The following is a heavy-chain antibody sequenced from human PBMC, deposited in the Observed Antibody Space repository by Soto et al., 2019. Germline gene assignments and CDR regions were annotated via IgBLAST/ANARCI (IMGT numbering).Heavy chain of an antibody. CDR3: AKGDWFDP. Sequence: QVQLVESGGGVVQPGRSLRLSCAASGFTFSNYGMHWVRQAPGKGLEWVAVISYDGSNKYYAGSVKGRFSISRDNSKNTLYLQMNSLRAEDTAVYYCAKGDWFDPWGQGTLVTVSS. J-gene: IGHJ5*02. CDR1: GFTFSNYG. CDR2: ISYDGSNK. V-gene: IGHV3-30*18.